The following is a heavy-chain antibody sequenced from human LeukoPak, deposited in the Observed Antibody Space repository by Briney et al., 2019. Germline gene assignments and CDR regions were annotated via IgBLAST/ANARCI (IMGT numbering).Heavy chain of an antibody. CDR2: IYYSGST. Sequence: PSETLSLTCTVSGSSISSYYWSWIRQPPGKGLEWIGYIYYSGSTNYNPSLKSRVTISVDTSKNQFSLKLSSVTAADTAVYYCARGGGGYYGSGSYYNRPLDYWGQGTLVTVSS. CDR3: ARGGGGYYGSGSYYNRPLDY. D-gene: IGHD3-10*01. J-gene: IGHJ4*02. CDR1: GSSISSYY. V-gene: IGHV4-59*01.